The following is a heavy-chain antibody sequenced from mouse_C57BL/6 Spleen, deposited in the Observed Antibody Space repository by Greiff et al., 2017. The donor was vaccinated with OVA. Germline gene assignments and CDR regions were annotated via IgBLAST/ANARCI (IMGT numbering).Heavy chain of an antibody. CDR2: IDPSDSYT. Sequence: QVQLKQPGAELVMPGASVKLSCKASGYTFTSYWMHWVKQRPGQGLEWIGEIDPSDSYTNYNQKVKGKSTLTVDKSTSTPYMQLSSLTSEDSAVYYCARGGGYYYFDYWGQGTTLTVSS. J-gene: IGHJ2*01. CDR1: GYTFTSYW. V-gene: IGHV1-69*01. CDR3: ARGGGYYYFDY.